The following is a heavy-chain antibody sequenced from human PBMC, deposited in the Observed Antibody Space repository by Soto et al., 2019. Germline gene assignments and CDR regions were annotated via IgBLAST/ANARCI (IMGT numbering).Heavy chain of an antibody. CDR2: IDWDDDK. D-gene: IGHD3-10*01. CDR1: GFSLSTSGMR. V-gene: IGHV2-70*04. J-gene: IGHJ4*02. Sequence: SGPTLVNPTHTLTQTCTFSGFSLSTSGMRVNWIRQPPGKALEWLSRIDWDDDKYYSTSLNTRLTISKDTSKNQVVLTMTNMESVDKATYYSATGVLPHTALDSWALGTLVTVSS. CDR3: ATGVLPHTALDS.